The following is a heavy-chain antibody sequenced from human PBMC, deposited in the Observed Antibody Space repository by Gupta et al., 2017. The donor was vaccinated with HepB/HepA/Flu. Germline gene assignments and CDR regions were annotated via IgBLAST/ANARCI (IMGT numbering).Heavy chain of an antibody. J-gene: IGHJ4*02. CDR2: IYYSGST. CDR3: ARHEYSYGPYYFDY. D-gene: IGHD5-18*01. CDR1: GGSISSYY. Sequence: QVQLQESGPGRVKPSETLSLTCTVSGGSISSYYWSWIRQPPGKGLEWIGYIYYSGSTNYNPSLKSRVTISVDTSKNQFSLKLSSVTAADTAVYYCARHEYSYGPYYFDYWGQGTLVTGSS. V-gene: IGHV4-59*08.